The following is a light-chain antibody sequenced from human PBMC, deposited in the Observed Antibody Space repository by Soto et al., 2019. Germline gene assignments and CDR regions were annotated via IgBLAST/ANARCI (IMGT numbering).Light chain of an antibody. J-gene: IGKJ5*01. V-gene: IGKV1-39*01. Sequence: IQLTQSPSSLSASVGDRVTITCRASQSSSTYVNWYQQKPGKAPKLLIYAASSVRSGAPSRFSGGGSGTDFTLTISSLQSEDVAIYYCQQYCTTPIFGQGTRLEIK. CDR3: QQYCTTPI. CDR1: QSSSTY. CDR2: AAS.